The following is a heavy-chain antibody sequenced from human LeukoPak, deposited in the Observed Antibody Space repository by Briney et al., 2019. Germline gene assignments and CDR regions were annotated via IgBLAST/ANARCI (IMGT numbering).Heavy chain of an antibody. CDR3: ARGGNYDSSGYYFDY. V-gene: IGHV1-3*01. Sequence: ASVKVSCKASGYTFTSYAMHWVRQAPGQRREWMGWINAGNGNTKYSQKFQGRVTITRDTSASTAYMELSSLRSEDTAVYYCARGGNYDSSGYYFDYWGQGTLVTVSS. CDR1: GYTFTSYA. J-gene: IGHJ4*02. CDR2: INAGNGNT. D-gene: IGHD3-22*01.